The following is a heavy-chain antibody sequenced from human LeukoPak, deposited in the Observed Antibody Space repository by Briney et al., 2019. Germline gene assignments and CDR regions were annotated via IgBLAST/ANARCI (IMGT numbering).Heavy chain of an antibody. V-gene: IGHV3-23*01. CDR3: ANGRSGYEGYY. J-gene: IGHJ4*02. D-gene: IGHD5-12*01. CDR1: GFTFSDYA. CDR2: ISGSGSST. Sequence: GGSLRLSCAASGFTFSDYAMSWVRQAPGKRLEWVSTISGSGSSTNHADSVKGRFTISRDNSKNTLYLQMNSLRAEDTAVYYCANGRSGYEGYYWGQGTLVTVSS.